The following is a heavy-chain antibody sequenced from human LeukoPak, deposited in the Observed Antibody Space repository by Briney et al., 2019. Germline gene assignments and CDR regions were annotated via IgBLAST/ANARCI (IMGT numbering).Heavy chain of an antibody. Sequence: PGGSLRLSCAASGFTFSNYGMNWVRQAPGKGLEWVSGITGRGENTYYADSVKGRFTISRDNSKNTLYLQMNSLRAEDAAIYYCARDRLRGLRGAFDIWGQGTMVTVSS. D-gene: IGHD4-17*01. J-gene: IGHJ3*02. CDR3: ARDRLRGLRGAFDI. CDR2: ITGRGENT. CDR1: GFTFSNYG. V-gene: IGHV3-23*01.